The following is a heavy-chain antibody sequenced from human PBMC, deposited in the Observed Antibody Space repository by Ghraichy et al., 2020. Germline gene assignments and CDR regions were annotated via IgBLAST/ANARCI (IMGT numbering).Heavy chain of an antibody. Sequence: SETLSLTCTVSGGSISSGGYYWSWIRQHPGKGLEWIGYIYYSGSTYYNPSLKSRVTISVDTSKNQFSLKLSSVTAADTAVYYCARAGGWGSLEHLDYWGQGTLVTVSS. CDR2: IYYSGST. CDR3: ARAGGWGSLEHLDY. D-gene: IGHD7-27*01. J-gene: IGHJ4*02. CDR1: GGSISSGGYY. V-gene: IGHV4-31*03.